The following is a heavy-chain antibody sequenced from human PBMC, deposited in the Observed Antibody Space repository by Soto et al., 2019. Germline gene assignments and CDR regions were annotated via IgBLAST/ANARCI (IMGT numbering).Heavy chain of an antibody. V-gene: IGHV1-2*04. Sequence: ASVKVSCKASGYTFTGYYMHWVRQAPGQGLEWMGWINPNSGGTNYAQKFRGWVTMTRDTSISTAYMELSRLRSDDTAVYYCARDGSRGYSYGYLGYWGQGTLVTVSS. J-gene: IGHJ4*02. CDR2: INPNSGGT. D-gene: IGHD5-18*01. CDR3: ARDGSRGYSYGYLGY. CDR1: GYTFTGYY.